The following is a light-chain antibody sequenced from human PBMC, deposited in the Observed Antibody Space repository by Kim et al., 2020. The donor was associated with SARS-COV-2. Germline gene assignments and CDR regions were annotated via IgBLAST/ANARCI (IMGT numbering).Light chain of an antibody. Sequence: SPGERATLSCRASQSVSSSDLAWYQRKPGQAPRLLSYGASSRATGIPDRCSGSGSETDFTLTISRLGPEDFAVYYCQQYGSSPRTFGQGTKVDIK. CDR2: GAS. CDR1: QSVSSSD. CDR3: QQYGSSPRT. J-gene: IGKJ1*01. V-gene: IGKV3-20*01.